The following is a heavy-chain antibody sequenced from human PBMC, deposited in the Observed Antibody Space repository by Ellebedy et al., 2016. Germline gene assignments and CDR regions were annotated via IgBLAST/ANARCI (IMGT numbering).Heavy chain of an antibody. CDR3: VHRTTVTSVDY. J-gene: IGHJ4*02. D-gene: IGHD4-11*01. Sequence: SGPTLVKPTQTLTLTCTFSGFSLDTSAVVVGWIRQPPGKAPEWLSFIYGNDDKRYRPSLRSRLTITKDTSKNQVVLTMTNMDPVDTGTYFSVHRTTVTSVDYWGQGTLVTVSS. V-gene: IGHV2-5*01. CDR1: GFSLDTSAVV. CDR2: IYGNDDK.